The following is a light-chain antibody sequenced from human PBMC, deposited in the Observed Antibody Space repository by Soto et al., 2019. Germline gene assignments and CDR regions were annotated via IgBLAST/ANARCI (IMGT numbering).Light chain of an antibody. CDR1: SSDIGAYNF. V-gene: IGLV2-14*03. CDR3: TSWTTSNTMI. J-gene: IGLJ2*01. Sequence: QSALTQPASVSGSPGQSITISCTGTSSDIGAYNFVSWYQQQPGKAPKLMLYDVNIRPSGVSNRFSGSKSGNTASLTISGLQAEDEADYYCTSWTTSNTMIFGGGTKVTVL. CDR2: DVN.